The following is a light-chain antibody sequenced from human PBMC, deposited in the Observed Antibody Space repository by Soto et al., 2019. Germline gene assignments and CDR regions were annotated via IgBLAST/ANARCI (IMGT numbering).Light chain of an antibody. CDR1: QSVSTW. CDR2: NAS. V-gene: IGKV1-5*03. CDR3: HQFHDYPVT. Sequence: DIQLTQSPSTLSASVGDRVTITCRASQSVSTWLAWYQQKPGKAPKLLIHNASTLENGVPSRFSGSGSGTVFPVTISRLHPDDAASYYWHQFHDYPVTFGGGTKVQI. J-gene: IGKJ4*01.